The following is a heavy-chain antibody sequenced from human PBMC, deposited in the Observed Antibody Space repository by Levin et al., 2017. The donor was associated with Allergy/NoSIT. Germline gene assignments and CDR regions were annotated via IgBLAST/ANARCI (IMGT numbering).Heavy chain of an antibody. CDR2: IDWDDDK. CDR3: ARATNHYYGRGFDY. Sequence: SGPTLVKPTQTLTLTCTFSGFLLTTSGMCVSWIRQPPGNALEWLARIDWDDDKYYSTSLKTRLTISRDTSKNQVVLTMTSMDPVDTATYYCARATNHYYGRGFDYWGQGTPVTVSS. D-gene: IGHD3-10*01. CDR1: GFLLTTSGMC. V-gene: IGHV2-70*11. J-gene: IGHJ4*02.